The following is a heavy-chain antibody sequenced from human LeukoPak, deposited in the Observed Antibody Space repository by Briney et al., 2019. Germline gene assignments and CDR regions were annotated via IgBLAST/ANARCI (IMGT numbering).Heavy chain of an antibody. V-gene: IGHV3-33*03. CDR1: NFTFGSYG. CDR2: ISYDGSDK. CDR3: AKDRTAMAPHYLDY. J-gene: IGHJ4*02. D-gene: IGHD5-18*01. Sequence: GGSLRLSCAASNFTFGSYGMNWVRHVPGKGLEWVAYISYDGSDKYYTDSVKGRFTISRDNAKNSLYLQMNSLRAEDTAVYYCAKDRTAMAPHYLDYWGQGTLVTVSS.